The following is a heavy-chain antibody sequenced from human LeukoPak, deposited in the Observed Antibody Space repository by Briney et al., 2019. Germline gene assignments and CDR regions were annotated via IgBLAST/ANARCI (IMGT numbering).Heavy chain of an antibody. D-gene: IGHD6-13*01. CDR3: ARDHSSSWTIDY. J-gene: IGHJ4*02. CDR2: ISRSSSIL. CDR1: GFAFGYYS. Sequence: PGGSLRLSCAAFGFAFGYYSMKWVRLARGKGLEWVSYISRSSSILYYADYVKGRFTISSDNAKNSMYLQMKSLRDEDTAVYYCARDHSSSWTIDYWGQGTLVTVSS. V-gene: IGHV3-48*02.